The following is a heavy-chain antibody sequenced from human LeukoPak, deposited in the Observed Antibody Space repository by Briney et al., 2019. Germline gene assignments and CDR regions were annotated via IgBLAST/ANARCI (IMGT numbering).Heavy chain of an antibody. CDR2: ISGRGGST. CDR3: AKGYYDILTDYFHNWFNP. V-gene: IGHV3-23*01. J-gene: IGHJ5*02. Sequence: PGGSLRLSCAASGFTFSSYAVSWVRQAPGVGLEWVSTISGRGGSTFYADSVKDRFTISRDNSKNTLYLQMNSLRADDTAVYYCAKGYYDILTDYFHNWFNPWGQGTLVIVSS. CDR1: GFTFSSYA. D-gene: IGHD3-9*01.